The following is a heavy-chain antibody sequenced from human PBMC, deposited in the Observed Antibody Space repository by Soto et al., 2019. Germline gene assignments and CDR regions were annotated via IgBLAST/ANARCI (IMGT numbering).Heavy chain of an antibody. V-gene: IGHV4-59*13. J-gene: IGHJ6*02. CDR1: GGSISSYY. D-gene: IGHD2-15*01. CDR3: ARVVEMALYGMDV. Sequence: SETLSLTCTVSGGSISSYYWSWIRQPPGKGLEWIGYIYYSGSTNYNPSLKSRVNISVDTSKNQFSLKLSSVTAADTAVYYCARVVEMALYGMDVWGQGTTVTVAS. CDR2: IYYSGST.